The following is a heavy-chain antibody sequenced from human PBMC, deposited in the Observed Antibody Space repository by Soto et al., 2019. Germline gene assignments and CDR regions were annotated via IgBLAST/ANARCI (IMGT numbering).Heavy chain of an antibody. Sequence: SLRLSCAASRFTFFGYAMSWVRQAPGKGLEWVAGITGDGIHTVYTESVKGRFTISRDNAKNTLYLQMNSLRVEDTAVYYCASDLSGRADVWGQGTTVTVSS. CDR2: ITGDGIHT. D-gene: IGHD2-21*01. CDR1: RFTFFGYA. CDR3: ASDLSGRADV. J-gene: IGHJ6*02. V-gene: IGHV3-23*01.